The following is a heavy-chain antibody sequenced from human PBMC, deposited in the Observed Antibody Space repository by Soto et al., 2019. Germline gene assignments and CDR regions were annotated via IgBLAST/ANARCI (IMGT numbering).Heavy chain of an antibody. V-gene: IGHV3-23*01. J-gene: IGHJ4*02. CDR3: AKATHYYDSSGLDY. D-gene: IGHD3-22*01. Sequence: EVQLLESGGGLVQPGGSLRLSCAASGFTFSSYAMSWVRQAPGKGLEWVSAISGSGGSTYYADSVKGRFTISRDNSKNSLYLQMNSLRAEDTAVYYCAKATHYYDSSGLDYWGQGTLVTVSS. CDR2: ISGSGGST. CDR1: GFTFSSYA.